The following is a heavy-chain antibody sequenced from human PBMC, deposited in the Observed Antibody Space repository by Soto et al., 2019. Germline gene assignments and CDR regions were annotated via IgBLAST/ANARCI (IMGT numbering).Heavy chain of an antibody. CDR1: GYSFSNYW. CDR2: IYPGDSDT. Sequence: GESLKISCKGSGYSFSNYWIGWVRQMPGKGPEWMGVIYPGDSDTTYSPSFQGQVTISADKSISTAYLQWSSLKASDTAMYYCARRVNITRIDFDYWGQGTLVTVSS. CDR3: ARRVNITRIDFDY. D-gene: IGHD3-3*01. V-gene: IGHV5-51*01. J-gene: IGHJ4*03.